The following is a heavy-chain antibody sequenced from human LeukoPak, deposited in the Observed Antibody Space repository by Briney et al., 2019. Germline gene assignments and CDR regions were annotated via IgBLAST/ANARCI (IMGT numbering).Heavy chain of an antibody. J-gene: IGHJ3*02. CDR1: GFTFTTYA. CDR2: VSGGGGTA. CDR3: AKCNGGDCYKDVFDI. V-gene: IGHV3-23*01. Sequence: GGSLRLSYAASGFTFTTYAMTWVRQAPGKGLEWVSAVSGGGGTAYYADSVKGRFTISKDNSKSTPSLQMDSLRAEDTAIYYCAKCNGGDCYKDVFDIWGQGTMVTVSS. D-gene: IGHD2-21*02.